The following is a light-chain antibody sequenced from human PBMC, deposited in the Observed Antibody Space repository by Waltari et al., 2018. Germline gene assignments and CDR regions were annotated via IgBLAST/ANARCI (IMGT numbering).Light chain of an antibody. CDR1: QSVLYSSNNKNY. J-gene: IGKJ1*01. CDR3: QQYYSTPRWT. Sequence: DIVMTQSPDSLAVSLGERATINCKSSQSVLYSSNNKNYLAWYQQKPGQPPKLLIYWASTRESGVPDRFSGSGSGTDFTLTINSLQAEDVAVYYCQQYYSTPRWTFGQGTKVEIK. CDR2: WAS. V-gene: IGKV4-1*01.